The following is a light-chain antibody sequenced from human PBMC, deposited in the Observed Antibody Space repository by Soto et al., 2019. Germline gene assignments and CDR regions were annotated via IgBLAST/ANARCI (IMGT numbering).Light chain of an antibody. CDR2: AAS. J-gene: IGKJ4*01. Sequence: DIILIQSPATLSASVGDRITITCRASENIFKFLAWYQQRSGSAPNLLIYAASDLEKGLPSRFSGSRSGTEFTLTIDNLQPNDSASYFSQHCPSPSITCGGGTQV. CDR1: ENIFKF. CDR3: QHCPSPSIT. V-gene: IGKV1-5*01.